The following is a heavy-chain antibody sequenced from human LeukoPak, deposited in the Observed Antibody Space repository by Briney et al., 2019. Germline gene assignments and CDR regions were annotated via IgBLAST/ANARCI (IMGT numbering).Heavy chain of an antibody. Sequence: SETLSLTCAVYGGSFSGYFWSWIRQPPGKGLEWIAEISHSGSTNYNPSLKSRASTSVDTSKNQFSLRLSSVTAADTAVYYCARGSLGPRLNVWGQGTLVTVSS. CDR3: ARGSLGPRLNV. CDR2: ISHSGST. D-gene: IGHD1-1*01. CDR1: GGSFSGYF. V-gene: IGHV4-34*01. J-gene: IGHJ4*02.